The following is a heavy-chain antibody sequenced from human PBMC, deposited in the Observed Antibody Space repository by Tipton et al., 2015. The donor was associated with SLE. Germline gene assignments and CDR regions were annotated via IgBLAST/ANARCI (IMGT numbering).Heavy chain of an antibody. CDR2: INTNTGNP. V-gene: IGHV7-4-1*02. CDR1: GYTFTTIA. J-gene: IGHJ4*02. CDR3: ATASLTSGHGTFY. D-gene: IGHD1-14*01. Sequence: QLVQSGPEVKKPGASVTVSCKASGYTFTTIAMNWVRQAPGQGPEWMGWINTNTGNPTYAQGFPGRFVFSLDTSVSTAYLHITSLRAEDTAVYYCATASLTSGHGTFYWGQGTLVTVSS.